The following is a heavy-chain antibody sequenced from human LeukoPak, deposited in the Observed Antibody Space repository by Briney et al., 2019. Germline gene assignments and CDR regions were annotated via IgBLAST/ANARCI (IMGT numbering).Heavy chain of an antibody. V-gene: IGHV3-48*03. J-gene: IGHJ4*02. CDR3: ARGALHVFDY. CDR1: GFTFSNYE. Sequence: GGSLRLSCAAPGFTFSNYEINWVRQAPGKGLEWVSCISTSGGTTYYADSAKGRFTISRDNAKNSLFLQMNTLTVEDTAVYYCARGALHVFDYWGQGTPVTVSS. D-gene: IGHD3-10*02. CDR2: ISTSGGTT.